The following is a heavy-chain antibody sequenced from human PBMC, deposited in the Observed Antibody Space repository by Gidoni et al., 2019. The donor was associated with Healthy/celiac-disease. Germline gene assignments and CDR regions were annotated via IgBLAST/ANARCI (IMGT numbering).Heavy chain of an antibody. Sequence: EVQLVESGGGLIQPGGSLRLSCAASGFTVSSNYMSWVRQAPGQGLEWVSVIYSGGSTYYADSVKGRFTISRDNSKNTLYLQMNSLRAEDTAVYYCARWEEVKEYFQHWGQGTLVTVSS. CDR1: GFTVSSNY. CDR2: IYSGGST. CDR3: ARWEEVKEYFQH. D-gene: IGHD1-26*01. V-gene: IGHV3-53*01. J-gene: IGHJ1*01.